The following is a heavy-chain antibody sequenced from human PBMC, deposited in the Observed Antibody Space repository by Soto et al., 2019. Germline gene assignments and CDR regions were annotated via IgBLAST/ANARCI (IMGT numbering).Heavy chain of an antibody. Sequence: GGSLRLSCAASGFIFSSYAMSWVRQAPGKGLEWVSAISGSGGSTYYADSVKGRFTISRDNSKNTLYLQMNSLRAEDTAVYYCAIEKISTICCNWFDPWGHGTLVTVTS. CDR2: ISGSGGST. V-gene: IGHV3-23*01. J-gene: IGHJ5*02. D-gene: IGHD2-2*01. CDR1: GFIFSSYA. CDR3: AIEKISTICCNWFDP.